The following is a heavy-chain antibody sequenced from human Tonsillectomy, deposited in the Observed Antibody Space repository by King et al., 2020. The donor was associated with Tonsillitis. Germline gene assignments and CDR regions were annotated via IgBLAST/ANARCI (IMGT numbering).Heavy chain of an antibody. J-gene: IGHJ4*02. Sequence: VQLQESGPGLVKPSQTLSLTCTVSGGSISSGGYYWSWIRQHPGKGLEWIGYIYYSGSTYYNPSLKSLVTISVDTSKNQFSLKLSSVTAADTAVYYCARVVKSGYLYYFDYWGQGTLVTVSS. CDR2: IYYSGST. CDR1: GGSISSGGYY. CDR3: ARVVKSGYLYYFDY. V-gene: IGHV4-31*01. D-gene: IGHD3-22*01.